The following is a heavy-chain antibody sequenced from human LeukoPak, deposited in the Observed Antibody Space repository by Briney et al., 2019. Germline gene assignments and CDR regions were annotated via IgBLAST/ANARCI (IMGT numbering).Heavy chain of an antibody. Sequence: PGGSLRLSCAVSGFTVSSNYMSWVRQAPGKGLEWVSIIYSDGSTYYADSVKGRFTISRDNSKNTLYLQMNSPRAEDTAVYYCARGRSGSYYSYYFDYWGQGTLVTVSS. CDR3: ARGRSGSYYSYYFDY. CDR1: GFTVSSNY. CDR2: IYSDGST. D-gene: IGHD1-26*01. J-gene: IGHJ4*02. V-gene: IGHV3-53*01.